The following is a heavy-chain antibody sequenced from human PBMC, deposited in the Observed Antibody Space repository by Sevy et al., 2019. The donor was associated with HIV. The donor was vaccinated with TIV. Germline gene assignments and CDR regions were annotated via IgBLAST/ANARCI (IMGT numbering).Heavy chain of an antibody. V-gene: IGHV1-24*01. CDR1: GHTLNQLS. Sequence: ASVKVSCKVSGHTLNQLSMHWVRQAPGKGLEWMGRFDPEDGETIYAQRFQGRFTMTKDTSTDTAYMHLSSLRSEDTAVYYCASAREYYEDNSGYFDYWGQRTLVTVSS. J-gene: IGHJ4*02. CDR3: ASAREYYEDNSGYFDY. CDR2: FDPEDGET. D-gene: IGHD3-22*01.